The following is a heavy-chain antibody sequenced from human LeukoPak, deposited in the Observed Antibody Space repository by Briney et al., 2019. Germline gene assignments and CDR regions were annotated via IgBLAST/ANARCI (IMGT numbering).Heavy chain of an antibody. V-gene: IGHV4-39*01. D-gene: IGHD6-19*01. CDR1: GDSISNSDYY. J-gene: IGHJ4*02. CDR2: INYSGRT. Sequence: SETLSLTCTVSGDSISNSDYYWGWIRQPPGKGLEWIALINYSGRTFYNPSLKSRVTISIDTSKNQFSLNLSSVTAADTAVYYCARRAGYSSGWYGYYFDYWGQGTLVTVSS. CDR3: ARRAGYSSGWYGYYFDY.